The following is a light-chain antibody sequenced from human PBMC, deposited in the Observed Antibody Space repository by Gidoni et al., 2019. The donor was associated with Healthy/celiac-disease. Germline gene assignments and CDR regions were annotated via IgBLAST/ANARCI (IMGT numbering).Light chain of an antibody. CDR2: AAS. J-gene: IGKJ1*01. V-gene: IGKV1-39*01. CDR3: QQSYSTPRT. Sequence: DIQMTHSPSSLSASVGDRVTITCLASQSISSYLNWYQQKPGKAPKLLIYAASSLQSGVPSRFSGRGSGTDFTLTISSLQPEDFATYYCQQSYSTPRTFGQGTKVEIK. CDR1: QSISSY.